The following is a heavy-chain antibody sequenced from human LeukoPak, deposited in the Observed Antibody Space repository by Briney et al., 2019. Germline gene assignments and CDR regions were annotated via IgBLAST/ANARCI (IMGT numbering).Heavy chain of an antibody. Sequence: GGSLRLSCAASGFTFSSYAMSWVRQAPGKGLEWVSAISGSGGSTYYADSVKGRFTISRDNSKNTLYLQMNSLRAEDTAVYYCGGGGRGVVPAAIMGDYFDYWGQGTLVTVSS. CDR2: ISGSGGST. J-gene: IGHJ4*02. V-gene: IGHV3-23*01. CDR3: GGGGRGVVPAAIMGDYFDY. CDR1: GFTFSSYA. D-gene: IGHD2-2*01.